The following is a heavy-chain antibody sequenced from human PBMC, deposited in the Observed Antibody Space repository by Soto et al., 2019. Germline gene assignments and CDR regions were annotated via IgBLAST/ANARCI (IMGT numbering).Heavy chain of an antibody. D-gene: IGHD6-6*01. V-gene: IGHV1-2*04. Sequence: EASVKVSCKASGYTFTGYYMHWVRQAPGQGLEWMGWINPNSGGTNYAQKFQGWVTMTRDTSISTAYMELSRLRSDDTFVYYCARDKQYSSSSALGWFDPWGQGTLVTVSS. CDR2: INPNSGGT. J-gene: IGHJ5*02. CDR3: ARDKQYSSSSALGWFDP. CDR1: GYTFTGYY.